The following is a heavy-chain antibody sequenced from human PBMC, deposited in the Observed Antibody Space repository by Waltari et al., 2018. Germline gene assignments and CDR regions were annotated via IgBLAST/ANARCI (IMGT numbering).Heavy chain of an antibody. D-gene: IGHD1-26*01. J-gene: IGHJ6*02. CDR1: GFTFGRSA. CDR2: MSGVGGTI. Sequence: EVQLVESGGGLVQPGGSLRPSCEASGFTFGRSAMTWVRQVPGKGLEWLSAMSGVGGTIYYADSVQGRFIISRDPSKNTLFLQLNSLRVEDTAVYFCAKSLSDPTVGGLDVWGQGTPVTVSS. V-gene: IGHV3-23*04. CDR3: AKSLSDPTVGGLDV.